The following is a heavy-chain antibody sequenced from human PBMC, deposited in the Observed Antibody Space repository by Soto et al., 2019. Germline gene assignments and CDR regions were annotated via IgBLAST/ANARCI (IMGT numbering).Heavy chain of an antibody. CDR1: GFTFSSYA. J-gene: IGHJ4*02. CDR3: AKFKLSRSSPSDY. V-gene: IGHV3-23*01. Sequence: GGSLRLSCAASGFTFSSYAMNWVRQAPGKGLEWASGISGSGSSTNYADSVKGRFTISRDNSKNTLLLQMNSLRAEDTAVYYCAKFKLSRSSPSDYWGQGILVTVSS. D-gene: IGHD1-26*01. CDR2: ISGSGSST.